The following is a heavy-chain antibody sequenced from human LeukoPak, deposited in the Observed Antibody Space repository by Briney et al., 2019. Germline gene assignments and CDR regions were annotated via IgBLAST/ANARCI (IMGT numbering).Heavy chain of an antibody. J-gene: IGHJ4*02. Sequence: PSETLSLTCTVSGGSISSSSYYWGWIRQPPGKGLEWIGSIYYSGSTYYNPSLKSRVTISVDTSKNQFSLKLSSVTAADTAVYYCARDRSVVVITKGSFDYWGQGTLVTVSS. D-gene: IGHD3-22*01. CDR1: GGSISSSSYY. V-gene: IGHV4-39*07. CDR2: IYYSGST. CDR3: ARDRSVVVITKGSFDY.